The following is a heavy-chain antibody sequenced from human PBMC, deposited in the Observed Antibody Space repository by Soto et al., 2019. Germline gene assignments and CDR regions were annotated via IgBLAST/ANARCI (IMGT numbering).Heavy chain of an antibody. CDR1: GFSLNTDGEG. V-gene: IGHV2-5*02. CDR2: IYWDDDE. D-gene: IGHD3-10*01. J-gene: IGHJ4*02. Sequence: QITLKESGPTQVKPTQTLTLTCSFSGFSLNTDGEGVGWVRQPPGEALEWLALIYWDDDERYSPSLKTRLTITNDTSKNQVVLIMTNMDPVDTATYYCAHSRNLITEDAQVGDFDYWGQGTLVTVSS. CDR3: AHSRNLITEDAQVGDFDY.